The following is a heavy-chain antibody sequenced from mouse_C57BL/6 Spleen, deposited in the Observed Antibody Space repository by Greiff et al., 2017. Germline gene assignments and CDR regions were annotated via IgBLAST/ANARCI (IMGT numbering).Heavy chain of an antibody. D-gene: IGHD1-1*01. J-gene: IGHJ1*03. CDR3: ARSRDGSRYFDV. V-gene: IGHV1-50*01. Sequence: VKLQQPGAELVKPGASVKLSCKASGYTFTSYWMQWVKQRPGQGLEWIGEIDPSDSYTNYNQKFKGKATLTVDTSSSTAYMQLSSLTSEDSAVYYCARSRDGSRYFDVWGTGTTVTVSS. CDR2: IDPSDSYT. CDR1: GYTFTSYW.